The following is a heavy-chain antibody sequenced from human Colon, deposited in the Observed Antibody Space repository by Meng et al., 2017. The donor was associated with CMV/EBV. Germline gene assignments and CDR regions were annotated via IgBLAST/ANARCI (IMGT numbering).Heavy chain of an antibody. CDR1: GFSISNSR. D-gene: IGHD2-21*02. CDR3: TKGATFGVTAPDY. Sequence: GESLKISCAASGFSISNSRMSWVRRAPGKGLEWISRIRDSDGVASYADSVRGRFTISRDISQNTLYLQMNSLKVEDTAVYYCTKGATFGVTAPDYWGQGTLVIVSS. V-gene: IGHV3-23*01. CDR2: IRDSDGVA. J-gene: IGHJ4*02.